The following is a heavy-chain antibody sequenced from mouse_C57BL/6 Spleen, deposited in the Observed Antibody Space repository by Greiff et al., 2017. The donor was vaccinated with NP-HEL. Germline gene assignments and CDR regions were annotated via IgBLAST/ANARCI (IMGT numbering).Heavy chain of an antibody. CDR2: IYPGSGST. Sequence: QVHVKQPGAELVKPGASVKMSCKASGYTFTSYWITWVKQRPGQGLEWIGDIYPGSGSTNYNEKFKSKATLTVDTSSSTAYMQLSSLTSEDSAVYYCARSRGSSFDYWGQGTTLTVSS. D-gene: IGHD1-1*01. J-gene: IGHJ2*01. CDR1: GYTFTSYW. V-gene: IGHV1-55*01. CDR3: ARSRGSSFDY.